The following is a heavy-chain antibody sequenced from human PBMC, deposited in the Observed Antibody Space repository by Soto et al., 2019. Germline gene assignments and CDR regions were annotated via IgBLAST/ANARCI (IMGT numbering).Heavy chain of an antibody. J-gene: IGHJ4*02. V-gene: IGHV4-34*01. D-gene: IGHD2-15*01. CDR1: GGSFSGYY. CDR2: INHSGST. Sequence: PSETLSLTCAVYGGSFSGYYWSWIRQPPGKGLEWIGEINHSGSTNYNPSLKSRVTISVDTSKNQFSLKLSSVTAADTAVYYCARKYCSGGSCYLDYWGQGTLVTVSS. CDR3: ARKYCSGGSCYLDY.